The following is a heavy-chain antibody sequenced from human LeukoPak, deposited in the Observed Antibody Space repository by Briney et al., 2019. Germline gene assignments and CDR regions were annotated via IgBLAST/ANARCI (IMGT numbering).Heavy chain of an antibody. CDR3: ARVEYSSGWPLDY. V-gene: IGHV3-33*01. J-gene: IGHJ4*02. CDR1: GFTFSSYG. D-gene: IGHD6-19*01. CDR2: IWYDGSNK. Sequence: PGRSLRLSCAASGFTFSSYGMHWVRQAPGKGLEWVAVIWYDGSNKYYADSVKGRFTISRDNSKNTLYLQTNSLRAEDTAVYYCARVEYSSGWPLDYWGQGTLVTVSS.